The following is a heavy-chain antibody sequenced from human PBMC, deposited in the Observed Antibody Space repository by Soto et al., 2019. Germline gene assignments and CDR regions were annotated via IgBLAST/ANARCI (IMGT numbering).Heavy chain of an antibody. CDR3: AKDLIYGYNIARPFDT. D-gene: IGHD1-20*01. Sequence: GGSLRLSCAASGFTFSSFAMSWVRQAPGKGLEWVSAIGSRGDSTYYADSVKGRFTISRDNSKNTLYLQMNGLRAEDTAVYYCAKDLIYGYNIARPFDTWGQGTLVTVSS. J-gene: IGHJ4*02. CDR2: IGSRGDST. CDR1: GFTFSSFA. V-gene: IGHV3-23*01.